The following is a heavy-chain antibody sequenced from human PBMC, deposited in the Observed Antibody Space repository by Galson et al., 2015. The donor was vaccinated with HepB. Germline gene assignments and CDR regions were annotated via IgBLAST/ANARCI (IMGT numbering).Heavy chain of an antibody. Sequence: SLRLSCAASGFIFSSYWMNWVRQAPGKGLEWVANINQDGNAKFYVDSVKGRFTISRDNAKNSLYLQMNSLRAEDTAVYYCTTDVTVAVLGSFNMWGQGTIVTVSS. J-gene: IGHJ3*02. CDR2: INQDGNAK. V-gene: IGHV3-7*01. CDR1: GFIFSSYW. D-gene: IGHD6-19*01. CDR3: TTDVTVAVLGSFNM.